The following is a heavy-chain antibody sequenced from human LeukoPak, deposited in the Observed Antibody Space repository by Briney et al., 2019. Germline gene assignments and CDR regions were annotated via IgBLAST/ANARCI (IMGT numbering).Heavy chain of an antibody. J-gene: IGHJ5*02. V-gene: IGHV3-30*03. D-gene: IGHD1-1*01. CDR3: ARGWRMSVP. CDR2: ISYDGSSK. Sequence: GRSLRLSCAASGFTFSNYGMHWVRQAPGKGLEWVAVISYDGSSKYYADSVKGRFTISRDNSKNTLYLQMNSLTTEDTAVYYCARGWRMSVPWGQGTLVTVSS. CDR1: GFTFSNYG.